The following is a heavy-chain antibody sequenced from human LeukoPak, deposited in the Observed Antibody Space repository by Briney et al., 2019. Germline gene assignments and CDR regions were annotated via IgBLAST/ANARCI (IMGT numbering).Heavy chain of an antibody. Sequence: PSETLSLTCTVSGGSISSYYWSWIRQPAGKGLEWIGRIDTSGNTNYKPSLKSRVTMSVDTSKNQFSLKLSSVTAADTAVYYCARVSSSWYQDLYFDLWGRGSLVTVSS. V-gene: IGHV4-4*07. D-gene: IGHD6-13*01. CDR1: GGSISSYY. CDR3: ARVSSSWYQDLYFDL. CDR2: IDTSGNT. J-gene: IGHJ2*01.